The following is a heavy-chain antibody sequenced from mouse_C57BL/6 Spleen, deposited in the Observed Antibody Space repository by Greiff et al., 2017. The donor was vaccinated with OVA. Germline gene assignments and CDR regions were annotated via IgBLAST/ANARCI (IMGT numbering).Heavy chain of an antibody. CDR2: INPSNGGT. J-gene: IGHJ2*01. D-gene: IGHD2-3*01. CDR1: GYTFTSYW. Sequence: QVQLQQPGTELVKPGASVKLSCKASGYTFTSYWMHWVKQRPGQGLEWIGNINPSNGGTNYNEKFKSKATLTVDKSSSTAYMQLSSLTSEESAVYYCASSGVYDGYYEGIDYWGQGTTLTVSS. CDR3: ASSGVYDGYYEGIDY. V-gene: IGHV1-53*01.